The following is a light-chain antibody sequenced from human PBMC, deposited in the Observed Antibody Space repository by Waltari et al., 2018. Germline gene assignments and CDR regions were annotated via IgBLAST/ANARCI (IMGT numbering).Light chain of an antibody. CDR3: SSYTSSSTWV. CDR2: DVS. V-gene: IGLV2-14*03. Sequence: QSALTQPASVSGSPGQSITLSCTGTSSDVGGYNYVSWYQQNPGKAPKLMIYDVSNRPSGVSNRFSGSKSGNTASLTISGLQAEDEADYYCSSYTSSSTWVFGGGTKLTVL. CDR1: SSDVGGYNY. J-gene: IGLJ3*02.